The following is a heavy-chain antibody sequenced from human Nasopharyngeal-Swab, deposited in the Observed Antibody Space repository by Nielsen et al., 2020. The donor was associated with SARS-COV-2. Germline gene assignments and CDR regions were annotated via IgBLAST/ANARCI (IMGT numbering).Heavy chain of an antibody. CDR1: GLTFSSYA. CDR3: ARDGRIGSWRVYDSSGDFDY. D-gene: IGHD3-22*01. V-gene: IGHV3-30*04. CDR2: ISYDGSNK. J-gene: IGHJ4*02. Sequence: GGSLRLSCAASGLTFSSYAMHWVRQAPGKGLEWVAVISYDGSNKYYADSVKGRFTISRDNSKNTLYLQMNSLRAEDTAVYYCARDGRIGSWRVYDSSGDFDYWGQGTLVTVSS.